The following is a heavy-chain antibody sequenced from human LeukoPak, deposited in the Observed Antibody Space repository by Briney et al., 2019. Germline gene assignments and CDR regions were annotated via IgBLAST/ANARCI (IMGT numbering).Heavy chain of an antibody. CDR1: GYTFTSYA. CDR3: ARGTPVTGTFDY. V-gene: IGHV1-3*01. D-gene: IGHD1-7*01. CDR2: INAGNGNT. Sequence: VSVKVSCKASGYTFTSYAMHWVRQAPGQRLEWMGWINAGNGNTKYSQKFQGRVTITRDTSASTAYMELSSLRSEDTAVYYCARGTPVTGTFDYWGQGTLVTVSS. J-gene: IGHJ4*02.